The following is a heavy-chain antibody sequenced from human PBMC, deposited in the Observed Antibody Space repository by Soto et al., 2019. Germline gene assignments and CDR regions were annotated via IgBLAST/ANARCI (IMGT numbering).Heavy chain of an antibody. CDR3: AASIFYYGMDV. CDR2: IYPGDSDT. Sequence: VKLSEKGCGHASRKYGLVFVIQMPGKGPEWMGIIYPGDSDTKYNPSFQGQFTMSADKSITTTYLQWSSLKASDTAIYYCAASIFYYGMDVWGQGTSV. V-gene: IGHV5-51*01. CDR1: GHASRKYG. J-gene: IGHJ6*02.